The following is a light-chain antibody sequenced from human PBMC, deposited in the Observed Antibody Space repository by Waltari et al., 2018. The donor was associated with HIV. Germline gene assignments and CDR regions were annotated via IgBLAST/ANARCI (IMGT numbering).Light chain of an antibody. CDR2: EDK. J-gene: IGLJ3*02. CDR1: RGRIASNY. Sequence: NFMLPQPHSVSESPGKTVTISCTRSRGRIASNYVQWYQQRPGSAPTTVIYEDKQRSSGVPDRFSGSIDTSSNSASLTISGLKIEDEADYYCQSYDSSNWVFGGGTKLTVL. V-gene: IGLV6-57*04. CDR3: QSYDSSNWV.